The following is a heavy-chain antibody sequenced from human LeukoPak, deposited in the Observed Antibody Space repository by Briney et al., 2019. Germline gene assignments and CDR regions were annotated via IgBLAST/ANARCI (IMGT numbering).Heavy chain of an antibody. CDR1: GGSISSGGYS. V-gene: IGHV4-30-2*01. D-gene: IGHD3-22*01. CDR3: ARGGYYDSITELFDY. Sequence: PSETLSLTCAVSGGSISSGGYSWSWIRQPPGKGLEWIGYIYHSGSTYYNPSPKSRVTISVDRSKNQFSLKLSSVTAADTAVYYCARGGYYDSITELFDYWGQGTLVTVSS. J-gene: IGHJ4*02. CDR2: IYHSGST.